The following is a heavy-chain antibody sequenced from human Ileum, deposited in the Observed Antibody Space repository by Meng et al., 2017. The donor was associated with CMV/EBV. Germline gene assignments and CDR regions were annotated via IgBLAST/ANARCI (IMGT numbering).Heavy chain of an antibody. Sequence: GESLKISCAGSGFTFSSYSINWVRQAPGKGLEWDSSISGISGYIYYADSMKGRFTISRDNARNSVYLEMNSLRAEDTAVYHCVRGYHCSSTSCFVDDVSFDIWGQGTVVTVSS. CDR1: GFTFSSYS. D-gene: IGHD2-2*01. J-gene: IGHJ3*02. CDR2: ISGISGYI. CDR3: VRGYHCSSTSCFVDDVSFDI. V-gene: IGHV3-21*01.